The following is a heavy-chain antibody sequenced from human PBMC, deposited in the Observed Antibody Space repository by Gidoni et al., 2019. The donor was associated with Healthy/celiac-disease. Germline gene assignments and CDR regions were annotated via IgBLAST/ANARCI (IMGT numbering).Heavy chain of an antibody. V-gene: IGHV4-61*01. Sequence: QVQLQESGPGLVKPSETLSLTCTVSGGSVSSGSYYWSWIRQPPGKGLEWIGYIYYSGSTNYNPSLKSRVTISVDTSKNQFSLKLSSVTAADTAVYYCAREGTTVVTRYFDYWGQGTLVTVSS. CDR1: GGSVSSGSYY. D-gene: IGHD4-17*01. J-gene: IGHJ4*02. CDR3: AREGTTVVTRYFDY. CDR2: IYYSGST.